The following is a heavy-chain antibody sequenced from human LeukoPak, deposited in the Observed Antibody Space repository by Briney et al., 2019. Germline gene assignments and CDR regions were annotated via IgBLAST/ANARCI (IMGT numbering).Heavy chain of an antibody. Sequence: SETLSLTCTVSGGSISSYYWSWIRQPAGKGLEWIGRIYTSGSTNYNASLKSRVTISVDTSKNQFSLKLSSVTAADTAVYYCASRELGSWFDPWGQGTLVTVSS. CDR3: ASRELGSWFDP. D-gene: IGHD1-26*01. V-gene: IGHV4-4*07. J-gene: IGHJ5*02. CDR1: GGSISSYY. CDR2: IYTSGST.